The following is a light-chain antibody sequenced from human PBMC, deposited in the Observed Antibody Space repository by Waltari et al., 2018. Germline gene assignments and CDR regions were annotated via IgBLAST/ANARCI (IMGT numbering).Light chain of an antibody. V-gene: IGKV1-5*03. CDR1: QSLSSW. CDR3: QQYHSFSLT. Sequence: DIQMTQSPSTLSASVGARVTITCRASQSLSSWLAWYQHKPGKPPKLLIYKTSNLGNGGPSEFSGSGSGTEFTLTISSLHADDFATYYCQQYHSFSLTFGGGTKVDI. J-gene: IGKJ4*01. CDR2: KTS.